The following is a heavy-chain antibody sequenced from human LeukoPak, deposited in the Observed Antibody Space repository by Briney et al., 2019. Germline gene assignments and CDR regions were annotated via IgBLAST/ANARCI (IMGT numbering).Heavy chain of an antibody. CDR2: LFHGETP. D-gene: IGHD3-22*01. J-gene: IGHJ5*02. V-gene: IGHV4-38-2*02. CDR3: ARDLESYYDSSGYYGQSSWFDP. Sequence: PSETLSLTCAVSGYSVTSAYYWGWIRQSPGKGLEWIGSLFHGETPYYNPSLESRVTISVDPSKNQFSLKLTSVTAADTAVYYCARDLESYYDSSGYYGQSSWFDPWGQGTLVTVSS. CDR1: GYSVTSAYY.